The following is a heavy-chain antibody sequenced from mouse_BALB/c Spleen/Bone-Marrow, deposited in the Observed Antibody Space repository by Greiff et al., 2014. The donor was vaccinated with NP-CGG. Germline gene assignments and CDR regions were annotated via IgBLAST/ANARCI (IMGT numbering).Heavy chain of an antibody. CDR3: AIYYYGSSGFAY. D-gene: IGHD1-1*01. CDR1: GFNIIDTY. CDR2: IDPANGNT. V-gene: IGHV14-3*02. Sequence: EVQLQQSGAELVKPGASVKLSCTASGFNIIDTYMHWVKQRPEQGLEWIGGIDPANGNTKYDPKFQGKATITADTSSNTAYLQLSSLTSEDTAVYYCAIYYYGSSGFAYWGQGTLVTVSA. J-gene: IGHJ3*01.